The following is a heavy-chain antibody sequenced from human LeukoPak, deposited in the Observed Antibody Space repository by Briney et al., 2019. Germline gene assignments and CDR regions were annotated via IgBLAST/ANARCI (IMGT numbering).Heavy chain of an antibody. J-gene: IGHJ3*02. D-gene: IGHD5-24*01. CDR3: ARDGVEMATLTGAFDI. Sequence: PSETLSLTCTVSGGSISSYYWSWIRQPPGKGLEWIGYIYYSGSTNYNPSLKSRVTISVDTSKNQFSLKLSSVTAADTAVYYCARDGVEMATLTGAFDIWGQGTMVTVSS. CDR2: IYYSGST. CDR1: GGSISSYY. V-gene: IGHV4-59*01.